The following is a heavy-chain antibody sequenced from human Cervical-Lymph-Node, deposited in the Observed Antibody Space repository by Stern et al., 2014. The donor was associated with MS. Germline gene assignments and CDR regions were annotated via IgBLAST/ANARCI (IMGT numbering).Heavy chain of an antibody. Sequence: DQLVQSGGGLVKPGGSLRVSCVGSGFPFNTAWMGWVRQVPGRGLEWVGRIKTKKDGEATDYATPVRGRFTISRDDSKNTLYLQINSLKAEDTALYYCARGGGVYDYWGQGTLVAVSS. V-gene: IGHV3-15*01. CDR1: GFPFNTAW. D-gene: IGHD3-16*01. CDR3: ARGGGVYDY. CDR2: IKTKKDGEAT. J-gene: IGHJ4*02.